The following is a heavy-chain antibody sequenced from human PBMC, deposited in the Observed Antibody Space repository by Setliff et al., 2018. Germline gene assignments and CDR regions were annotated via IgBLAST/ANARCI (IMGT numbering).Heavy chain of an antibody. CDR3: ARNRVALYDAFDI. V-gene: IGHV5-51*01. CDR1: GYSLTCYW. CDR2: IYPGDSDT. D-gene: IGHD5-12*01. J-gene: IGHJ3*02. Sequence: PGESLKLSRKGSGYSLTCYWIGWVRPMPGKGPEWMGIIYPGDSDTRYSPSFQGQVTISADRSITTAYLQWSSLKASDTAIYYCARNRVALYDAFDIWGQGTMVTVSS.